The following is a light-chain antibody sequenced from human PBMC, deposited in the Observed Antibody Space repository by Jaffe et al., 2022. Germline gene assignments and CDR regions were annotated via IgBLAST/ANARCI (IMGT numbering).Light chain of an antibody. V-gene: IGKV3-11*01. CDR2: DAS. CDR1: QSVSSY. Sequence: EIVLTQSPATLSLSPGERATLSCRASQSVSSYLAWYQQKPGQAPRLLIYDASNRATGIPARFSGSGSGTDFTLTISSLEPEDFAVYYCQQRSNWHTFGPGTKVDIK. CDR3: QQRSNWHT. J-gene: IGKJ3*01.